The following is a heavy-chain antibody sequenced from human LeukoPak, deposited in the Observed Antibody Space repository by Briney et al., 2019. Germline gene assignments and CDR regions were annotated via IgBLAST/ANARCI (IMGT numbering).Heavy chain of an antibody. CDR3: TAGTGRSDFDY. D-gene: IGHD3/OR15-3a*01. CDR1: GFSFGNAW. J-gene: IGHJ4*02. CDR2: IKRKGDDGTI. V-gene: IGHV3-15*01. Sequence: GGSLRLSCAASGFSFGNAWMSWVRQAPGKGLEWVGRIKRKGDDGTIDYAAPVKGRLTISRDDSRNTLYLQMNSLKSEDTAVYYCTAGTGRSDFDYWGQGTLVTVSS.